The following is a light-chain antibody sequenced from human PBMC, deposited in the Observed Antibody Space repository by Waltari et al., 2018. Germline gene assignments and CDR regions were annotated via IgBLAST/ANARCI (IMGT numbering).Light chain of an antibody. CDR2: AAS. CDR3: QQSYSTPRLT. J-gene: IGKJ4*01. Sequence: IRMLQTLSLVSACVGARGTIARRASQNIGTSLNWYQQKPGKAPKLLVHAASSLYTGIPSRFSGSGSGTDFTLTISSLQPEDFATYYCQQSYSTPRLTFGGGTKVDIK. CDR1: QNIGTS. V-gene: IGKV1-39*01.